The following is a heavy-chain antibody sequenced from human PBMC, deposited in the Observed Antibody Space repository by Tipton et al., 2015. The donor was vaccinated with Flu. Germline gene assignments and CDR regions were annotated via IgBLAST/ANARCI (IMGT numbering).Heavy chain of an antibody. CDR3: ANFPAGGIMAPVS. CDR2: IYTSGGT. V-gene: IGHV4-61*02. D-gene: IGHD3-16*02. CDR1: GVSISSGSYY. Sequence: LRLSCTVSGVSISSGSYYWSWIRQPAGKGLEWVGRIYTSGGTDYNATLRSRVSISVDTSKNQFSLNLRSVSAADTAVYYCANFPAGGIMAPVSWGQGTLGTVSS. J-gene: IGHJ5*02.